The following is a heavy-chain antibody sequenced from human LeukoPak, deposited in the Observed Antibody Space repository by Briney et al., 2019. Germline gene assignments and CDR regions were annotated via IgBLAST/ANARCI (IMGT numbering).Heavy chain of an antibody. CDR3: ARQWGGYCSSTSCYYNDY. J-gene: IGHJ4*02. D-gene: IGHD2-2*01. Sequence: SETLSLTCTVSGGSISSGGYYWSWIRQPPGKGLGWIGEINHSGSTNYNPSLKSRVTISVDTSKNQFSLKLSSVTAADTAVYYCARQWGGYCSSTSCYYNDYWGQGTLVTVSS. CDR2: INHSGST. V-gene: IGHV4-39*01. CDR1: GGSISSGGYY.